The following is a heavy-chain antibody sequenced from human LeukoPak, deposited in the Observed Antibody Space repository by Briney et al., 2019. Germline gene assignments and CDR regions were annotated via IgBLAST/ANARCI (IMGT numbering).Heavy chain of an antibody. D-gene: IGHD3-22*01. J-gene: IGHJ4*02. V-gene: IGHV3-23*01. CDR1: ESTFSSYA. CDR2: LGGTNGRT. CDR3: AKHYYDSSGTPRYFDY. Sequence: GGPLKLPLPPSESTFSSYALSWVRRPPGRGRNGSPPLGGTNGRTYYADSVKGRFAISRDNSKNTLYLQMNSLRDEDTAVYYCAKHYYDSSGTPRYFDYWGQGTLVTVSS.